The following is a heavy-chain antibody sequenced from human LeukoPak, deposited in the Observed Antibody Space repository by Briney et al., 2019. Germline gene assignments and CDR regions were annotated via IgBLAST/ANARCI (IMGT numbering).Heavy chain of an antibody. CDR2: ISATDAAT. J-gene: IGHJ4*02. CDR3: ARDYGGGFDY. CDR1: DFNFNNYA. Sequence: GGSLRLSCAASDFNFNNYAMSWVRQTPGKGLEWVAAISATDAATWYADSVAGRFTISRDNSKNSLYLQINSLRVEDTAVCYCARDYGGGFDYWGQGTLVTVSS. D-gene: IGHD3-10*01. V-gene: IGHV3-23*01.